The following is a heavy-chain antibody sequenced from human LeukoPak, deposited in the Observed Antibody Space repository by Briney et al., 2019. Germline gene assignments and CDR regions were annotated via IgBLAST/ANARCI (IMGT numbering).Heavy chain of an antibody. Sequence: SVTVSCKASGGTFSSYAISWVRQAPGQGLEWVGRIIPIFGTANYAQKFQGRVTITTDESTSTAYMELSSLRSEDTAVYYCARENYYDSSGYYYVDDYWGQGTLVTVSS. CDR1: GGTFSSYA. V-gene: IGHV1-69*05. CDR3: ARENYYDSSGYYYVDDY. CDR2: IIPIFGTA. D-gene: IGHD3-22*01. J-gene: IGHJ4*02.